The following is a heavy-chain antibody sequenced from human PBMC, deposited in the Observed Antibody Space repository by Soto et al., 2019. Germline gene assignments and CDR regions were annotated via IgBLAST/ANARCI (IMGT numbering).Heavy chain of an antibody. D-gene: IGHD3-22*01. CDR2: IIPIFGTA. Sequence: SVKVSCKGSGGTFSSYAISWVRQAPGQGLEWMGGIIPIFGTANYAQKFQGRVTITADESTSTAYMELSSLRSEDTAVYYCAVSRSGYFFGYYYYGMDVWGQGTTVTVSS. V-gene: IGHV1-69*13. CDR3: AVSRSGYFFGYYYYGMDV. CDR1: GGTFSSYA. J-gene: IGHJ6*02.